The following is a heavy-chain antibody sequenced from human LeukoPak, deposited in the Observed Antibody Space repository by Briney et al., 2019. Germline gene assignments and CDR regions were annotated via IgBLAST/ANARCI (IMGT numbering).Heavy chain of an antibody. CDR3: ARDLGRAVAGVGDY. Sequence: GGSLRLSCAASGFTFSSYAMHWVRQAPGKGLEYVSSISSNGGSTFHADSVKGRFTIARDNSKNTLYLQMNSLRAEDTAVYYCARDLGRAVAGVGDYWGQGTLVTVSS. CDR2: ISSNGGST. CDR1: GFTFSSYA. V-gene: IGHV3-64*02. D-gene: IGHD6-19*01. J-gene: IGHJ4*02.